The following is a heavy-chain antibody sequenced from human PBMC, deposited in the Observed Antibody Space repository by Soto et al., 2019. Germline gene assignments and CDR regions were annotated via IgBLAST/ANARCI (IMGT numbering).Heavy chain of an antibody. Sequence: QVQLVQSGAEVKKPGASVKVSCKASGYTFTSYAMHWVRQAPGQRLEWMGWINAGNGNTKYSQKFQGRVTITRDTSASTAYMELSSLRSEDTAVYYCARDLAAVASKEEDAFDIWGQGTMVTVSS. CDR2: INAGNGNT. J-gene: IGHJ3*02. CDR3: ARDLAAVASKEEDAFDI. V-gene: IGHV1-3*01. CDR1: GYTFTSYA. D-gene: IGHD6-19*01.